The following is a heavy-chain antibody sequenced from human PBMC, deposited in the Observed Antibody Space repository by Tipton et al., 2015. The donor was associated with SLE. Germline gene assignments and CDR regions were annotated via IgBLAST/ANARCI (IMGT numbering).Heavy chain of an antibody. V-gene: IGHV4-34*01. CDR1: GGSFSGYY. CDR2: INHSGST. CDR3: ASGYSYGYDAFDI. Sequence: TLSLTCAVYGGSFSGYYWSWIRQPPGKGLEWIGEINHSGSTNYNPPLKSRVTISVDTSKNQFSLKLSSVTAADTAVYYCASGYSYGYDAFDIWGQGTMVTVSS. J-gene: IGHJ3*02. D-gene: IGHD5-18*01.